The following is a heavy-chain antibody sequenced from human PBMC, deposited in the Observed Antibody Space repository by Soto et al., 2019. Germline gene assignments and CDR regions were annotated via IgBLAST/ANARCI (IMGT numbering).Heavy chain of an antibody. V-gene: IGHV1-2*02. Sequence: GASVKVSCKASGYTFTGYYMHWVRQAPGQGLEWMGWINPNSGGTNYAQKFQGRVTMTRDTSISTAYMELSRLRSDDTAVYYCAKNRPYSSELGAVYYWGQGTLVTVYS. CDR2: INPNSGGT. J-gene: IGHJ4*02. CDR1: GYTFTGYY. D-gene: IGHD6-13*01. CDR3: AKNRPYSSELGAVYY.